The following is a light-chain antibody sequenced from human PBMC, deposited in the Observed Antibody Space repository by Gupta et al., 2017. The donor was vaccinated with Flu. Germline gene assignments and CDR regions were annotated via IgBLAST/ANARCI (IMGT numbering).Light chain of an antibody. J-gene: IGKJ1*01. V-gene: IGKV1-39*01. CDR2: AAS. CDR1: QSISSY. CDR3: QQSDSTPWT. Sequence: DTQMTQSPSSLSASVGDRVTITCRASQSISSYLNWYQQKPEKAPKLLNYAASSLQSGVPSRFSGSGSGTDFTLTISRLQPEDFATYYCQQSDSTPWTFGEGTKVEIK.